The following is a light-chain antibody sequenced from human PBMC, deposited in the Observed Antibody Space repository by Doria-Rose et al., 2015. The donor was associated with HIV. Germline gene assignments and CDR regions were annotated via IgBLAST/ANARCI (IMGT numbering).Light chain of an antibody. CDR2: AAA. CDR3: QQTYSSPPWT. Sequence: DIQMTQSPSSLSASIGARVTITCRASQPVSTYLNWFQQEPGKAPKLLIYAAARLQSGVPSRFSGSGSGTDFTLTISGLQPGDFATYYCQQTYSSPPWTFGQGTKVEMK. J-gene: IGKJ1*01. CDR1: QPVSTY. V-gene: IGKV1-39*01.